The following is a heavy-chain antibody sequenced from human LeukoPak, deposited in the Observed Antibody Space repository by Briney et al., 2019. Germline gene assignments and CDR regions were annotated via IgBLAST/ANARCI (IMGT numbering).Heavy chain of an antibody. J-gene: IGHJ4*02. CDR3: AGHARGSYLVY. CDR1: GFTFSSYS. Sequence: GGSLRLSCAASGFTFSSYSMNWVRQAPGKGLEWVSYISSASGSIYYADSVKGRFTISRDNAKNSLFLQMNSLRVEDTAMYYCAGHARGSYLVYWGQGILVTVSA. CDR2: ISSASGSI. V-gene: IGHV3-48*04. D-gene: IGHD2-8*02.